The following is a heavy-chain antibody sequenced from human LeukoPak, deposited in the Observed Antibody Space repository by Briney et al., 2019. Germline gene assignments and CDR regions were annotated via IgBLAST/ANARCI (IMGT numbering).Heavy chain of an antibody. D-gene: IGHD3-22*01. CDR3: ARGGGSSGYYSPYYYYYYMDV. V-gene: IGHV4-39*07. J-gene: IGHJ6*03. Sequence: PSETLSLTCSVSGASMYDSDSLWGWIRQPPGKGLEWVATISYTGTTYYNPSLKSRVTISVDTSKNQFSLKLSSVTAAATAVYYCARGGGSSGYYSPYYYYYYMDVWGKGTTVTVSS. CDR2: ISYTGTT. CDR1: GASMYDSDSL.